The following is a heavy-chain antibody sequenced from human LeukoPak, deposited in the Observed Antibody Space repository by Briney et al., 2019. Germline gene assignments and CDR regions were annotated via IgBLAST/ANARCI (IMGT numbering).Heavy chain of an antibody. CDR3: AKDDTDSITGTAYYYYYGMDV. CDR1: GFTFSSYW. V-gene: IGHV3-7*01. D-gene: IGHD1-20*01. J-gene: IGHJ6*02. CDR2: IKQDGSEK. Sequence: PGGSLRLSCAASGFTFSSYWMSWVRQAPGKGLEWVANIKQDGSEKYYADSVKGRFTISRDNSKNTLYLQMNSLRAEDTAVYYCAKDDTDSITGTAYYYYYGMDVWGQGTTVTVSS.